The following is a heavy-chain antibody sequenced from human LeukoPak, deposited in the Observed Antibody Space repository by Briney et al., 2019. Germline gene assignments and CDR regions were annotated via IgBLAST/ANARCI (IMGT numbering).Heavy chain of an antibody. CDR2: IYYSGST. CDR1: GGSISSRDYY. D-gene: IGHD4-23*01. Sequence: PSQTQSLTCTVSGGSISSRDYYWSWIRQPPGKGLEWIGYIYYSGSTYYNPSLKSRVTISVDTSKNQFSLKLSSVTAADTAVYYCARGSTVVDAFDIWGQGTMVTVSS. CDR3: ARGSTVVDAFDI. J-gene: IGHJ3*02. V-gene: IGHV4-30-4*08.